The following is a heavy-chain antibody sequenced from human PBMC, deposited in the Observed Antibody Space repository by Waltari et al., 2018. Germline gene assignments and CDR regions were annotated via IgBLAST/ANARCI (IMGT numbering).Heavy chain of an antibody. CDR2: FDPEEGET. V-gene: IGHV1-24*01. CDR3: ATEAQWLFSFSTGAFDI. Sequence: QVQLVQSGAEVKKPGASVKVSCKVSGYTLTKLSIHWVRQAPEKGLEWMGRFDPEEGETIYAQKVQGRGTMTEDTSTDTAYMEVSSLRSEDTAVYYCATEAQWLFSFSTGAFDIWGQGTMVTVSS. D-gene: IGHD6-19*01. CDR1: GYTLTKLS. J-gene: IGHJ3*02.